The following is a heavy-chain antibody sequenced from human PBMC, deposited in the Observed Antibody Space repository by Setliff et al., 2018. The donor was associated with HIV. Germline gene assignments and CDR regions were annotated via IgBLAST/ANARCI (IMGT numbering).Heavy chain of an antibody. Sequence: KASETLSLTCAVSGYFISNGYYWGWIRQPPGKGLEWIGNIYHSGSTYYNPSLKGRFTISVDTSKNQFSLTLNSVTAADTAVYYCARRSDWFDPWGQGTLVTVSS. CDR3: ARRSDWFDP. V-gene: IGHV4-38-2*01. CDR1: GYFISNGYY. J-gene: IGHJ5*02. CDR2: IYHSGST.